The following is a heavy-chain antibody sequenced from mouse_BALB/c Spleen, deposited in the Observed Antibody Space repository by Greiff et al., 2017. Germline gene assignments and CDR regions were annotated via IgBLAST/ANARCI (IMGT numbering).Heavy chain of an antibody. D-gene: IGHD1-1*01. CDR1: GFTFSDYG. CDR3: ARVTTVVEGYAMDY. V-gene: IGHV5-15*02. J-gene: IGHJ4*01. CDR2: ISNLAYSI. Sequence: EVQLVESGGGLVQPGGSRKLSCAASGFTFSDYGMAWVRQAPGKGPEWVAFISNLAYSIYYADTVTGRFTISRENAKNTLYLEMSSLRSEDTAMYYCARVTTVVEGYAMDYWGQGTSVTVSS.